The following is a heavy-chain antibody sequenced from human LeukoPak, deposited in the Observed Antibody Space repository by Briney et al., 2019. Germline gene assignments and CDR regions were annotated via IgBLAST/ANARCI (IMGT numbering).Heavy chain of an antibody. CDR2: IHPNRGDK. CDR3: ARVNSPDDYDSSGYYYFDY. Sequence: GASVKVSCKASGYXFTGYYIYWVRQAPGQGLEWMGWIHPNRGDKNYAQKFQGRVTMTRDTSISTAYMELSRLRSDDTAVYYCARVNSPDDYDSSGYYYFDYWGQGTLVSVSS. CDR1: GYXFTGYY. D-gene: IGHD3-22*01. V-gene: IGHV1-2*02. J-gene: IGHJ4*02.